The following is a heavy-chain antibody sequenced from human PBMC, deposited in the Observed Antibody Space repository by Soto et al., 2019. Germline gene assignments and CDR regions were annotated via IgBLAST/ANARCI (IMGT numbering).Heavy chain of an antibody. CDR3: AREIVTAGGNNCFDP. V-gene: IGHV4-4*02. CDR1: GGTFSSYHW. J-gene: IGHJ5*02. D-gene: IGHD2-21*02. Sequence: PSETLSLTCAVSGGTFSSYHWWSFRHQPAKRRVEWVGIAYHTGDTNFNHSLKSRVTFSVDKSNNPFSLRLTSVTAADTAVYFWAREIVTAGGNNCFDPWGPGTLVTVSS. CDR2: AYHTGDT.